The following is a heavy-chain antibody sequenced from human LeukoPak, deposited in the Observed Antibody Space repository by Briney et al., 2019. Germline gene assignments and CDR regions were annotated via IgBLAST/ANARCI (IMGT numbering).Heavy chain of an antibody. CDR2: VCYSGNT. CDR3: AKLWDDFGDSSAWFDP. J-gene: IGHJ5*02. D-gene: IGHD4-17*01. Sequence: PSETLSLTCSVSGVSITSYYWTWIRQPPGKGLEWIGYVCYSGNTFYNPSLKSRVSMSVDTSKNHCSLDLWSVTAADTAVYYCAKLWDDFGDSSAWFDPWGQGTLVTVSS. CDR1: GVSITSYY. V-gene: IGHV4-59*08.